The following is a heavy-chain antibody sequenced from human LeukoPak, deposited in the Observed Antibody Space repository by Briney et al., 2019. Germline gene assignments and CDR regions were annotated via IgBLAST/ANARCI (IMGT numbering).Heavy chain of an antibody. Sequence: GGSLGLSCAASGFTFSSYWMSWVRQAPGKGLEWVANIKQDGSEKYYVDSVKGRFTISRDNAKNSLYLQMNSLRAEDTAVYYCARHVIRDGYNFDYWGQGTLVTVSS. D-gene: IGHD5-24*01. CDR3: ARHVIRDGYNFDY. CDR2: IKQDGSEK. CDR1: GFTFSSYW. J-gene: IGHJ4*02. V-gene: IGHV3-7*01.